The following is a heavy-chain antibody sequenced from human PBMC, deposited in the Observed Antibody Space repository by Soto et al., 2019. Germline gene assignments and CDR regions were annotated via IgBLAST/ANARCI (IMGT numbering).Heavy chain of an antibody. CDR3: ARGGMGFSDILTGFYAMDV. CDR1: GGTFSSYA. CDR2: IIPIFGTA. Sequence: SVKVSCKASGGTFSSYAISWVRQAPGQGLEWMGGIIPIFGTANYAQKFQGRVTITADESTSTAYMELNSLRAEDTAVYHCARGGMGFSDILTGFYAMDVWGQGTTVTVSS. V-gene: IGHV1-69*13. D-gene: IGHD3-9*01. J-gene: IGHJ6*02.